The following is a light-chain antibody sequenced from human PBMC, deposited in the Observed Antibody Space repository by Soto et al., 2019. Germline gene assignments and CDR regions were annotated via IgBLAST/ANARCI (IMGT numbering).Light chain of an antibody. J-gene: IGKJ1*01. Sequence: EIVMTQSPATLSVSPWERATLSCRASQSVSSNLAAHQQKPRHAPRRLIYGGSSRATAIPARFSGSGSGTEVSLTISSLQSEDFAAYYCQQYNNWPRTFGQGTKVDIK. CDR3: QQYNNWPRT. V-gene: IGKV3-15*01. CDR1: QSVSSN. CDR2: GGS.